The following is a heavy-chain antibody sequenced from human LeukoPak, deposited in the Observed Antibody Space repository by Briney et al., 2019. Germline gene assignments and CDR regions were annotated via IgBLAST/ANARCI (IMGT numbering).Heavy chain of an antibody. CDR1: GYTLTELS. Sequence: ASVKVSCKVSGYTLTELSMHWVRQAPGKGLEWMGGFDPEDGETIYAQKFQGRVTMTEDTSTDTAYMELSSLRSEDTAVYYCATDTGVRQRVAAHAFDIWGQGTMVTVSS. V-gene: IGHV1-24*01. CDR2: FDPEDGET. J-gene: IGHJ3*02. D-gene: IGHD3-3*01. CDR3: ATDTGVRQRVAAHAFDI.